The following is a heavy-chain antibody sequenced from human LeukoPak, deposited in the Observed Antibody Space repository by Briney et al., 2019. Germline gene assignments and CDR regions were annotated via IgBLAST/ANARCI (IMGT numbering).Heavy chain of an antibody. CDR3: ARDNRTLLDS. J-gene: IGHJ4*02. Sequence: SETLSLTCTVSGGSLRSSTYYWAWIRQPPGKGLEWLGSIHYDGSTFDNPSLKSRVTMSVDTSGNHFSLKMTSVTAADTAVYYCARDNRTLLDSWGQGILVTVSS. CDR1: GGSLRSSTYY. CDR2: IHYDGST. D-gene: IGHD3-16*01. V-gene: IGHV4-39*07.